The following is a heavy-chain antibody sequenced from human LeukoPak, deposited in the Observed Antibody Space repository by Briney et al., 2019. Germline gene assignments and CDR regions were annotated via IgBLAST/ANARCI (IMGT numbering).Heavy chain of an antibody. Sequence: GGSLRLSCAASGFAFSSYGMHWVRQAPGKGLEWVAVISYDGSNKYYADSVKGRFTISRDNSKNTLYLQMNSLRAEDTAVYYCATPTVVVVAATVSDYWGQGTLVTVSS. D-gene: IGHD2-15*01. CDR3: ATPTVVVVAATVSDY. J-gene: IGHJ4*02. CDR2: ISYDGSNK. V-gene: IGHV3-30*03. CDR1: GFAFSSYG.